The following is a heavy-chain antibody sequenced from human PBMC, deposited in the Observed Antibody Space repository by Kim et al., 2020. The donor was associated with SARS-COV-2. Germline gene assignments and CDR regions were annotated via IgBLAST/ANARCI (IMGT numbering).Heavy chain of an antibody. Sequence: SETLSLTCTVSGGSISSYYWSWIRQPPGKGLEWIGYIYYSGSTNYNPSLKSRVTISVDTSKNQFSLKLSSVTAADTSVYYCARGHSSSWYVPKNWFDPWGQGTLVTVSS. D-gene: IGHD6-13*01. CDR3: ARGHSSSWYVPKNWFDP. CDR2: IYYSGST. J-gene: IGHJ5*02. V-gene: IGHV4-59*13. CDR1: GGSISSYY.